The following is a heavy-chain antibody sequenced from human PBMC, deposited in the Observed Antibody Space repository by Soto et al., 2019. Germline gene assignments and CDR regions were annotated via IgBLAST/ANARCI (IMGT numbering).Heavy chain of an antibody. J-gene: IGHJ4*02. CDR2: FSFYGGRDNT. CDR1: GFTFSSYD. CDR3: AKSLYNDKAGPNDH. D-gene: IGHD1-1*01. Sequence: EVQLLESGGGLVQPGGSLRLSCVGAGFTFSSYDMTWVRQAPGKGLEWVSGFSFYGGRDNTYYADSVKGRFTISRDNSRNMVDLQTDNLTVEDTAVYYCAKSLYNDKAGPNDHWGQGTLVTVSS. V-gene: IGHV3-23*01.